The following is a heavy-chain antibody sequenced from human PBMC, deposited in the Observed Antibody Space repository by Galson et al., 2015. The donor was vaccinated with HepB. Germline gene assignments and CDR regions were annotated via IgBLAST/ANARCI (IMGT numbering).Heavy chain of an antibody. CDR1: GYSFTNYW. J-gene: IGHJ4*02. V-gene: IGHV5-51*01. D-gene: IGHD6-19*01. Sequence: QSGAEVKKPGESLKISCEASGYSFTNYWIGWVRQMPGEGLEWMGIIYAGDSATRSSPSFQGQVTISADKSINTAYLQWSSLKASDTAMYYCARRGWLEKDGFDYWGQGTLVTVSS. CDR2: IYAGDSAT. CDR3: ARRGWLEKDGFDY.